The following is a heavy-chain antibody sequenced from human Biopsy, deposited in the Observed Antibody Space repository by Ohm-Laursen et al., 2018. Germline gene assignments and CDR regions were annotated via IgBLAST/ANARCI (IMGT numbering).Heavy chain of an antibody. CDR3: ATTTMDTSGWYGNYFDS. D-gene: IGHD6-19*01. CDR2: ISYSGNT. CDR1: SGSISSYY. V-gene: IGHV4-59*08. Sequence: SETLSLTCTVSSGSISSYYWSWIRQPPGKGLEWIGYISYSGNTNYNPSLKSRVTMSVDTSKNQFSLKGYSVTAADTAIYYCATTTMDTSGWYGNYFDSWGQGALVTVSS. J-gene: IGHJ4*02.